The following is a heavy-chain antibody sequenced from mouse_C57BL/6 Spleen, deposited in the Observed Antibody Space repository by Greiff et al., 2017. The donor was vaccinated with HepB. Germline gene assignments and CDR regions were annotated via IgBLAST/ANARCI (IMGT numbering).Heavy chain of an antibody. J-gene: IGHJ3*01. CDR2: INYDGSST. D-gene: IGHD2-12*01. Sequence: EVQLQESEGGLVQPGSSMKLSCTASGFTFSDYYMAWVRQVPEKGLEWVANINYDGSSTYYLDSLKSRFIISRDNAKNILYLQMSSLKSEDTATYYCARGHYRGAWFAYWGQGTLVTVSA. CDR3: ARGHYRGAWFAY. V-gene: IGHV5-16*01. CDR1: GFTFSDYY.